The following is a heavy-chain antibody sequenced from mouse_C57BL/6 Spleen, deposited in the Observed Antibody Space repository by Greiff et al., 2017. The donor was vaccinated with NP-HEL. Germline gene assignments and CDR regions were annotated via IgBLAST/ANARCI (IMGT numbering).Heavy chain of an antibody. D-gene: IGHD1-1*02. CDR2: INPNYGTT. V-gene: IGHV1-39*01. CDR3: ARGGYGGPYYAMDY. Sequence: EVQLQESGPELVKPGASVKISCKASGYSFTDYNMNWVKQSNGKSLEWIGVINPNYGTTSYNQKFKGKATLTVDQSSSTAYMQLNSLTSEDSAVYYCARGGYGGPYYAMDYWGQGTSVTVSS. CDR1: GYSFTDYN. J-gene: IGHJ4*01.